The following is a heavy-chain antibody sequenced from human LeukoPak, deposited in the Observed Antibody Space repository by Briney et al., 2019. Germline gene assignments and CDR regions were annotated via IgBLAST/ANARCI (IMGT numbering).Heavy chain of an antibody. D-gene: IGHD3-16*01. CDR3: ARAGGSVTPWAY. CDR1: GYSISSGYY. V-gene: IGHV4-38-2*02. J-gene: IGHJ4*02. Sequence: KPSETLSLTCTVSGYSISSGYYWGWIRQPPGKGLEWIGSIYHSGSTYYNPSLKSRVTISVDTSKNQFSLNLSSVTAADTAVYYCARAGGSVTPWAYWGQGTLVTVSS. CDR2: IYHSGST.